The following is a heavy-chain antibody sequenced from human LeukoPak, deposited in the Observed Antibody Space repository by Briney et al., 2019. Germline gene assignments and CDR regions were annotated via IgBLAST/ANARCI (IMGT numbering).Heavy chain of an antibody. CDR2: IKEDGSQK. J-gene: IGHJ4*02. Sequence: GGSLRLSCAASGFTFSTFWMSWVRQAPGKGLEWVANIKEDGSQKYYVDSVKGRFTISRDSANNALFLQMNSLRVDDTAVYYCARTGTSHYWGQGTLVTVSS. CDR3: ARTGTSHY. D-gene: IGHD1-7*01. CDR1: GFTFSTFW. V-gene: IGHV3-7*05.